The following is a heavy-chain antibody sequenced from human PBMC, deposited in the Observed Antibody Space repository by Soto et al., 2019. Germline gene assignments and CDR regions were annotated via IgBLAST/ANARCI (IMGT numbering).Heavy chain of an antibody. J-gene: IGHJ1*01. V-gene: IGHV4-34*01. Sequence: SETLSLTCAVYGGSFSGYYWSWIRQPPGKGLEWIGEINHSGSTNYNPSLKSRVTISVDTSKNQFSLKLSSVTAADTAVYYCARGGRIAAAGTLRGYFQHWGQGILVTVSS. CDR1: GGSFSGYY. D-gene: IGHD6-13*01. CDR3: ARGGRIAAAGTLRGYFQH. CDR2: INHSGST.